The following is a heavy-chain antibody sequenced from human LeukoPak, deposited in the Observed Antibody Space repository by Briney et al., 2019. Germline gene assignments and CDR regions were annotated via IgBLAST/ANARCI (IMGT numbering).Heavy chain of an antibody. D-gene: IGHD2-15*01. Sequence: ASVKVSCKVSGYTLTELSMHWVRQAPGKGLEWMGGFDPEDGETIYAQKFQGRVTMTEDTSTDTAYMELSSLRSEDTAVYYCARSQQPPWWEYYYYYMDVWGKGTTVTVSS. CDR2: FDPEDGET. V-gene: IGHV1-24*01. J-gene: IGHJ6*03. CDR3: ARSQQPPWWEYYYYYMDV. CDR1: GYTLTELS.